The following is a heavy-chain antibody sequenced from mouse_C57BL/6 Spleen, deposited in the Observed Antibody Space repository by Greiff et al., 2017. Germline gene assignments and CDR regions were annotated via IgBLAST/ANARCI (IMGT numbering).Heavy chain of an antibody. D-gene: IGHD1-2*01. CDR2: INPSTGGT. V-gene: IGHV1-43*01. CDR3: AYYGHYYYAMDY. CDR1: GYSFTGYY. J-gene: IGHJ4*01. Sequence: VQLQESGPELVKPGASVKISCKASGYSFTGYYMHWVKQSSEKSLEWIGEINPSTGGTCYNQKFKGKATLTVAKSSSTAYMQLKSLTSEDSAVFYCAYYGHYYYAMDYWGQGTSVTVSS.